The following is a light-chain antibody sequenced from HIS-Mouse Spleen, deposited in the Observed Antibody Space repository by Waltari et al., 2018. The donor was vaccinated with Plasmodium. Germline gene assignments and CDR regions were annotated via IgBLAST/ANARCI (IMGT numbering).Light chain of an antibody. CDR2: AAA. V-gene: IGKV1-8*01. Sequence: AIRMTQSPSSFSASTGDRVTITCRASQGISSYLAWYQQKPGKAPKLLIDAAATLQSGVPSRFSGSGSGTGFTLTVSCLQAEDFATYYCQQYYSYPLACGGGTKVEIK. CDR3: QQYYSYPLA. J-gene: IGKJ4*01. CDR1: QGISSY.